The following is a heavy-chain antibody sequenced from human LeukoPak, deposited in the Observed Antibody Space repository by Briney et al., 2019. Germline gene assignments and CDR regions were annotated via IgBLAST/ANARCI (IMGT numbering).Heavy chain of an antibody. CDR2: IYYSGST. D-gene: IGHD3-3*01. Sequence: SETLSLTCSVSGGSISSYYWSWIRQPPGKGLEWVGYIYYSGSTNYNPSLKSRDTISVDTSKNQFSLKLSSVTAADTAVYYCARGSAITDFWSGYPNWFDPWGQGTLVTDSS. V-gene: IGHV4-59*01. J-gene: IGHJ5*02. CDR3: ARGSAITDFWSGYPNWFDP. CDR1: GGSISSYY.